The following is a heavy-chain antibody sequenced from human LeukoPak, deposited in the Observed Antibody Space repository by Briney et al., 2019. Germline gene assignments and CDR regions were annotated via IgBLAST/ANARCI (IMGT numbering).Heavy chain of an antibody. D-gene: IGHD4-17*01. CDR2: IIPIFGTA. CDR3: ARVGLRQYGDHGDY. V-gene: IGHV1-69*13. J-gene: IGHJ4*02. CDR1: GGTFSSYA. Sequence: SVKVSCKASGGTFSSYAISWVRQAPGQGLEWMGGIIPIFGTANYAQKFQGRVTITADESTSTAYMELSSLRSEDTAVYYCARVGLRQYGDHGDYWGQGTLVTVPS.